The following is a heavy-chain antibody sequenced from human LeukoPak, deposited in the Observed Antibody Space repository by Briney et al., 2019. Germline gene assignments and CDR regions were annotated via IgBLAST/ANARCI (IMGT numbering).Heavy chain of an antibody. V-gene: IGHV4-59*12. CDR2: VYYTGST. Sequence: PSETLPPSFSVSNASISGFYWSWVRQTPGKGVEWIGFVYYTGSTKYNPSLKSRVTLSVDTSKNQFSLKLSSVTAADTAVYYCARGYYGSGSHCCHMDVWGEGTTITVS. CDR3: ARGYYGSGSHCCHMDV. J-gene: IGHJ6*03. D-gene: IGHD3-10*01. CDR1: NASISGFY.